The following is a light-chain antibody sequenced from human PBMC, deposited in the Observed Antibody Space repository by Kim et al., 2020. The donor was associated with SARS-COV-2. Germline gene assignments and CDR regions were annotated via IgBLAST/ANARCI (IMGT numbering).Light chain of an antibody. J-gene: IGKJ1*01. Sequence: LSPGERATLSCRASQSVSSTYLAWYQQKPGQAPRLLMSDASTRATGIPDRFSGSGSETDFTLTISRLEPEDFAVYYCQQYDTSRTFGQGTKVDMK. CDR3: QQYDTSRT. CDR2: DAS. V-gene: IGKV3-20*01. CDR1: QSVSSTY.